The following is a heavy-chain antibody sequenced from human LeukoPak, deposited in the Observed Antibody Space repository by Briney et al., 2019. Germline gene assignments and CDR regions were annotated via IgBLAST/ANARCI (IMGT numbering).Heavy chain of an antibody. J-gene: IGHJ3*01. V-gene: IGHV4-59*01. D-gene: IGHD1-1*01. Sequence: SETLSLTCTVSGGSISSYYWSWIRQSPGKGLEWIGNIYKSGSTNYNPSLKSRVTISLDTSNNRFSLNLSSVTAADTAVYYCVRPRTAATTYDASDVWGQGTMVTVSS. CDR2: IYKSGST. CDR3: VRPRTAATTYDASDV. CDR1: GGSISSYY.